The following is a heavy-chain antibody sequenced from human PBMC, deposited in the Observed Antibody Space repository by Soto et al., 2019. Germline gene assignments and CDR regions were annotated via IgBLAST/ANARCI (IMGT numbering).Heavy chain of an antibody. J-gene: IGHJ4*02. CDR2: INYSGSF. V-gene: IGHV4-28*05. Sequence: QVQLQESGPGLVKASDTLSLTCRVSGYFISSSHWWGWIRQPPGKGLEWIGHINYSGSFYHDPSLKSRVTMSLDTSKHQFSLRLSSVTAVDTAVYYCARIATTTLGGPIDYWGRGTLVTVSS. CDR3: ARIATTTLGGPIDY. CDR1: GYFISSSHW. D-gene: IGHD4-4*01.